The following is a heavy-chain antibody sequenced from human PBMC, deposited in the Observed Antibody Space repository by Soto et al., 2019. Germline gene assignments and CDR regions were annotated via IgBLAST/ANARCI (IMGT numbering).Heavy chain of an antibody. Sequence: PGGSLRLSCVASAFTFNNFPMHWDRQAPGKGLQWLASITTTSTYKYYADSVKGRFSISRDNAKNYLYLELTNLRSEDTAVYYCAREKCSSTSCNHGMDVWGRGTTVTVSS. D-gene: IGHD2-2*01. V-gene: IGHV3-21*01. CDR2: ITTTSTYK. CDR3: AREKCSSTSCNHGMDV. J-gene: IGHJ6*02. CDR1: AFTFNNFP.